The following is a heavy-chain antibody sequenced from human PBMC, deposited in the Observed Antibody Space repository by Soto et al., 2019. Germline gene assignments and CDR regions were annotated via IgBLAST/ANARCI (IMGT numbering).Heavy chain of an antibody. D-gene: IGHD6-6*01. CDR3: TSLPSSSGGFDY. J-gene: IGHJ4*02. Sequence: GGSLRLSCAASGFTFSGSAMHWVRQASGKGLEWVGRIRSKANSYATAYAASVKGRFTISRDDSKNTAYLQMNGLKTEDTAVYYCTSLPSSSGGFDYWGQGTLVTVSS. V-gene: IGHV3-73*01. CDR1: GFTFSGSA. CDR2: IRSKANSYAT.